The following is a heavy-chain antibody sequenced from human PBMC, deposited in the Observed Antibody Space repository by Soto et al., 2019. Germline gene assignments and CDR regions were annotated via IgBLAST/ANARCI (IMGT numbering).Heavy chain of an antibody. D-gene: IGHD1-26*01. V-gene: IGHV2-5*02. CDR1: GFSLMTNGVG. CDR2: IYRDDDK. CDR3: AHTVARGAYWETFNY. Sequence: QITLKESGPTLVNPTQTLTLTCTVSGFSLMTNGVGVGWFRQPPGKALEWLALIYRDDDKRYRPSLNSRVTVTRDNNKNQVVLTMTSMDPVDTATYYCAHTVARGAYWETFNYWGQGTLVTVSS. J-gene: IGHJ4*02.